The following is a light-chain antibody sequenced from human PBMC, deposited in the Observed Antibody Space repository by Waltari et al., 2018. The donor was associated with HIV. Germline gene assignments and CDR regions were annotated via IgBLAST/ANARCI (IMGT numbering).Light chain of an antibody. J-gene: IGKJ1*01. CDR2: GAP. Sequence: ASRLTQSHPSVSAAPGDTVTITCPASRDIDTHLALYQHQPGSAPPHLIYGAPTLPKGVPPRFNGSGSGTSVSLTVTCLQSEDFATFFCQQYHESPRTFGQGTTVEV. CDR1: RDIDTH. CDR3: QQYHESPRT. V-gene: IGKV1-8*01.